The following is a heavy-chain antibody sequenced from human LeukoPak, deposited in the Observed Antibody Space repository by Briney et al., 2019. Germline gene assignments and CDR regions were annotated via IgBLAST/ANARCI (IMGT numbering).Heavy chain of an antibody. CDR2: ISGSGDNT. Sequence: GGSLRLSCAASGFTFSSYWMSWVRQAPGKGLEWVSGISGSGDNTYYADSVKGRFTISRDNSENTLYVQVNSLGTEDTAAYYCAKGASGGFLEWFEAWGQGTLVTVTS. J-gene: IGHJ5*02. V-gene: IGHV3-23*01. D-gene: IGHD3-3*01. CDR3: AKGASGGFLEWFEA. CDR1: GFTFSSYW.